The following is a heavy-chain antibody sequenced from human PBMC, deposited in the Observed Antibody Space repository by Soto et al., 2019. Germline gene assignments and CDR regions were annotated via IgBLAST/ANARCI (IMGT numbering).Heavy chain of an antibody. Sequence: GASVKVSCKASGGTFSSYAISWVRQAPGQGLEWMGGIIPISGTANYAQKFQGRVTITADESTSTAYMELSSLRSEDTALYYCARDGVGATTRRAFDYWGQGTLVTVSS. D-gene: IGHD1-26*01. CDR1: GGTFSSYA. CDR3: ARDGVGATTRRAFDY. CDR2: IIPISGTA. V-gene: IGHV1-69*13. J-gene: IGHJ4*02.